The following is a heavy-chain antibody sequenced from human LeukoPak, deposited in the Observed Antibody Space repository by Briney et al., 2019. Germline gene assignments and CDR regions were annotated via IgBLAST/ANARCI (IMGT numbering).Heavy chain of an antibody. CDR3: SSEGIQLWYFDY. CDR1: GFTFSSYG. D-gene: IGHD5-18*01. CDR2: IRYDGSNK. J-gene: IGHJ4*02. Sequence: PGGSLRLSCAASGFTFSSYGMHWVRQAPGKGLEWVAFIRYDGSNKYYADSVKGRFTISRDNSKNTLYLQMNSLRAEDTAVYYCSSEGIQLWYFDYWGQGALVTVSS. V-gene: IGHV3-30*02.